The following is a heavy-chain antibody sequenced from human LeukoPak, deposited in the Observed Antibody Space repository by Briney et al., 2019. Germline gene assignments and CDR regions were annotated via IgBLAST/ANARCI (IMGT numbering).Heavy chain of an antibody. Sequence: GGSLRLSCVVSGFTFSSYWMSWVRQAPGKGLEWVANIKQDGSEKYYVDSVKGRFTISRDNAKNSLYLQMNSLRAEDTAVYYCAKAETLYYYGTGSDAFDIWGQGTMVTVSS. J-gene: IGHJ3*02. V-gene: IGHV3-7*01. CDR1: GFTFSSYW. D-gene: IGHD3-10*01. CDR2: IKQDGSEK. CDR3: AKAETLYYYGTGSDAFDI.